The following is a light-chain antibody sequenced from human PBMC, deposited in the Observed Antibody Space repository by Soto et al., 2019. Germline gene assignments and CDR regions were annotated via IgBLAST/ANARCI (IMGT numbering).Light chain of an antibody. V-gene: IGKV1-27*01. CDR1: RDIDNS. CDR3: QNYNKPPWI. J-gene: IGKJ1*01. CDR2: AAS. Sequence: DIQVTQSPPSLSASVGDRVTITCRASRDIDNSLAWYQQVPGKAPKLLIYAASTLQSGVPSRFRGSGSGTSFILTITSLQPEDVATYYCQNYNKPPWIFGQGTKVEV.